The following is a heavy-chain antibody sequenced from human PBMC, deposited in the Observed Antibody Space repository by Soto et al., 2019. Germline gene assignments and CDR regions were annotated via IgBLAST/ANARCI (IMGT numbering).Heavy chain of an antibody. J-gene: IGHJ4*02. V-gene: IGHV3-23*01. D-gene: IGHD2-15*01. CDR1: GFTFSSYA. Sequence: EVQLLESGGGLVQPGGSLRLSCAASGFTFSSYAMSWVRQAPGKGLEWVSAISGSGGSTYYADTVKGRFTISRDNSKNTLYLQMISLRAEDTVVYYCAKGVVVVVAATPQVWGQGTLVTVSS. CDR3: AKGVVVVVAATPQV. CDR2: ISGSGGST.